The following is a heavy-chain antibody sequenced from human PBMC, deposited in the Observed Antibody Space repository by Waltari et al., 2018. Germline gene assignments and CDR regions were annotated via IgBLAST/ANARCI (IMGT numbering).Heavy chain of an antibody. V-gene: IGHV4-38-2*01. CDR1: GYSINSGYY. J-gene: IGHJ4*02. CDR2: IYHAGDT. Sequence: QMQESGTGLVKPSETLSLTCDVSGYSINSGYYWSWIRQSPGKGLEWIATIYHAGDTFYTPSLKSRVTISMDTSKTQFSLTLNSVTAADTAVYFCSRQVLGYCTSAACRRLESWGQGTLVTVSS. D-gene: IGHD2-2*03. CDR3: SRQVLGYCTSAACRRLES.